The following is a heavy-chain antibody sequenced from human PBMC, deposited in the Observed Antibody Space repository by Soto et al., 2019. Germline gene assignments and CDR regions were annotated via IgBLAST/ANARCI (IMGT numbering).Heavy chain of an antibody. D-gene: IGHD2-15*01. Sequence: GASVKVSCKASGYTFTSYAMHWVRQAPGQRLEWMGWINAGNGNTKYSQKFQGRVTITRDTSASTAYMELSSLRSEDTAVYYCARRMAGAYCSGGSCSRHANYYYYYGMDVWGQGTTVTVSS. CDR2: INAGNGNT. CDR3: ARRMAGAYCSGGSCSRHANYYYYYGMDV. CDR1: GYTFTSYA. V-gene: IGHV1-3*01. J-gene: IGHJ6*02.